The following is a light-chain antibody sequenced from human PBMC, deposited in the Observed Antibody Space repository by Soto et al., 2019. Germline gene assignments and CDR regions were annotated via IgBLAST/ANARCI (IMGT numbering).Light chain of an antibody. CDR3: QQHNYWKVT. V-gene: IGKV3-11*01. CDR2: DVS. J-gene: IGKJ5*01. CDR1: ESVSSIY. Sequence: EIVLTQSPGTLYLSPGERATLSCRASESVSSIYLAWYHQKPGQAPRLLIYDVSNRATGIPARFSGSGSGTDFTLTISSLENEDFAVYYCQQHNYWKVTFCQGTRLEIK.